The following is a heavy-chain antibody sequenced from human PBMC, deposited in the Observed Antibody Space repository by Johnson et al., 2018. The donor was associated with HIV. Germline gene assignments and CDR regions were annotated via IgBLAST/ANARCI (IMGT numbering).Heavy chain of an antibody. D-gene: IGHD3-22*01. CDR2: ISGSGGST. Sequence: VQLVESGGGLVKPGGSLRLSCAASGFTFSSYAMSWVRQAPGKGLEWVSAISGSGGSTYYADSVKGRFTISRDNAKNSLYLQMNSLEAEDTAWYYCARFLGYYDSNGYYFGDGCDVWGRGTMVTVAS. V-gene: IGHV3-23*04. CDR3: ARFLGYYDSNGYYFGDGCDV. CDR1: GFTFSSYA. J-gene: IGHJ3*01.